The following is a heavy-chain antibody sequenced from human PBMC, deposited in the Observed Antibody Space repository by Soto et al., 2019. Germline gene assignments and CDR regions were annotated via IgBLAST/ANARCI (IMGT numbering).Heavy chain of an antibody. CDR3: AKARSIAAAGTIYYYSGMDV. V-gene: IGHV3-30*18. CDR2: ISYDGSNK. J-gene: IGHJ6*02. D-gene: IGHD6-13*01. CDR1: GFTFSSYG. Sequence: QVQLVESGGGVVQPGRSLRLSCAASGFTFSSYGMHWVLQAPGKGLEWVAVISYDGSNKYSADSVKGRFTISRDNSKNTLYLQMSSLRAEDTAVYYCAKARSIAAAGTIYYYSGMDVWGQGTTVTVS.